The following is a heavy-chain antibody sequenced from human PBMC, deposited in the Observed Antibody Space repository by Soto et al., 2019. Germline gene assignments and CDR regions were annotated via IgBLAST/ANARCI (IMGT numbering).Heavy chain of an antibody. D-gene: IGHD3-9*01. Sequence: QVQLQQWGAGLLKPSETLSLICAVYGGSFSDYYWSWIRQPPGKGLEWIGEINHSGSTNYNPSLKSRVXXSXAXXTDQFSLKPSSVTAADTAVYYCARNGLQYFGRLDDWGRGTLVTVSS. V-gene: IGHV4-34*01. J-gene: IGHJ4*02. CDR2: INHSGST. CDR3: ARNGLQYFGRLDD. CDR1: GGSFSDYY.